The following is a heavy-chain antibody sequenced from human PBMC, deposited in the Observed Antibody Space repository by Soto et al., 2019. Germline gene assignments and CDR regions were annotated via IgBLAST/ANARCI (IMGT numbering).Heavy chain of an antibody. CDR3: AGTTSHQWYYMDV. CDR2: TYYRSRWYN. J-gene: IGHJ6*03. Sequence: QVQLQESGPGLVKPSQTLSLTCALSGDSVSSNSAAWNWIRLSPSRGLEWLERTYYRSRWYNDYAVSVRSRITVNPDTSKNQFSLQLTSVTPEDTAVYYCAGTTSHQWYYMDVWGKGTTVTVSS. V-gene: IGHV6-1*01. D-gene: IGHD1-7*01. CDR1: GDSVSSNSAA.